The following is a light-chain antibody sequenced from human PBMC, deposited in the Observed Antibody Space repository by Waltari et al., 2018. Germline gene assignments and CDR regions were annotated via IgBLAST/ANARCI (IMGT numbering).Light chain of an antibody. J-gene: IGLJ3*02. CDR1: SGSVSSTSY. CDR3: SMYMGSGVWV. CDR2: KGI. V-gene: IGLV8-61*01. Sequence: QTVVTQEPSLSVSPGGTVTLTCALSSGSVSSTSYPNWYMQTPGQPPRTLVYKGISRSSGVPDRFSGSILGNTAALTITGAQADDESDYYCSMYMGSGVWVFGGGTKLTVL.